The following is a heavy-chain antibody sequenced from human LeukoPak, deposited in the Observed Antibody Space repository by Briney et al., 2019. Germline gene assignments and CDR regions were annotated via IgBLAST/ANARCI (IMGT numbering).Heavy chain of an antibody. J-gene: IGHJ4*02. Sequence: PSETLSLTCTVSGGSISSYYWSWIRQPPGKGLEWIGYIYYSGSTNYNPSLKSRVTISVDTSKNQFSLKLSSVTAADTAVYYCARFYANEWELPHWGQGTLVTVSS. V-gene: IGHV4-59*01. CDR1: GGSISSYY. CDR2: IYYSGST. D-gene: IGHD1-26*01. CDR3: ARFYANEWELPH.